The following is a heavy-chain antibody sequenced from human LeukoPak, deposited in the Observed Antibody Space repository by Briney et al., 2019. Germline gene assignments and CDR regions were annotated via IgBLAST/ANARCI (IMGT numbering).Heavy chain of an antibody. V-gene: IGHV4-59*01. CDR3: ARDGYSGNDGL. CDR1: GGSISSYY. Sequence: PSETLSLTCTVPGGSISSYYWSWIRQPPGKGLEWIGYIYHSGSTNYNPSLKSRVTISVDTSKNQFSLKLSSVTAADTAVYYCARDGYSGNDGLWGQGTLVTVSS. D-gene: IGHD5-12*01. J-gene: IGHJ4*02. CDR2: IYHSGST.